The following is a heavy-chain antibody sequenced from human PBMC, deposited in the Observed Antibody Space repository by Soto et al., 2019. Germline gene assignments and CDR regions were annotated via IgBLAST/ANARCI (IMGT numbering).Heavy chain of an antibody. CDR3: AKTIVAASGYYFDH. CDR1: GFSFGDSY. D-gene: IGHD2-21*01. CDR2: ISGGSSYT. V-gene: IGHV3-11*06. J-gene: IGHJ4*02. Sequence: QVHLVESGGGLVKPGGSLRLACAASGFSFGDSYMSWVRQAPGKGLEWLSYISGGSSYTNYADSVKGRFTISRDNAKRSLYLEMNSLRVDDTAVYYCAKTIVAASGYYFDHWGQGNVVTVSS.